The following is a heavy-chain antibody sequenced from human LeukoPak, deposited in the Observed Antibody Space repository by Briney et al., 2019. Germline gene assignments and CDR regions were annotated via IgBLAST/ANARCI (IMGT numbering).Heavy chain of an antibody. J-gene: IGHJ6*02. CDR1: GGSISSYY. D-gene: IGHD3-10*01. Sequence: SETLSLTCAVSGGSISSYYWSWIRQPPGQGLEWIGYINYSGSTNYNPSLKSRVTISVDTSKNQFSLKLSSVTAADTAVYYCAGAYGSGSYNYYYGMDVWGQGTTVTVSS. V-gene: IGHV4-59*01. CDR2: INYSGST. CDR3: AGAYGSGSYNYYYGMDV.